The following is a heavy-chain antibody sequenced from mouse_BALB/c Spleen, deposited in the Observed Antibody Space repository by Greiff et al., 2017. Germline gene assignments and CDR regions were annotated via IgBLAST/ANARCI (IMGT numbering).Heavy chain of an antibody. D-gene: IGHD1-1*01. CDR3: AREGNYYGSSYWYFDV. CDR1: GFTFSSYA. CDR2: ISSGGSYT. Sequence: EVQVVESGGGLVQPGGSLKLSCAASGFTFSSYAMSWVRQSPEKRLEWVAEISSGGSYTYYPDTVTGRFTISRDNAKNTLYLEMSSLRSEDTAMYYCAREGNYYGSSYWYFDVWGAGTTVTVSS. V-gene: IGHV5-9-4*01. J-gene: IGHJ1*01.